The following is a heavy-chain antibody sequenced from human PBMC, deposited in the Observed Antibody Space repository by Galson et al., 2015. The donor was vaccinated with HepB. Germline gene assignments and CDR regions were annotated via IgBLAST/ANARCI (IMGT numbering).Heavy chain of an antibody. CDR3: ATRLPARRTDWYFDL. D-gene: IGHD2-15*01. CDR2: FYYPGRV. Sequence: LSLTCTVSGGSISTGQNYWSWIRQPPGKGLEWIGNFYYPGRVYYNSSLKSRLAMSVDRSKNLFSLELQSVTAADTAVYYCATRLPARRTDWYFDLWGRGTLVTVSS. CDR1: GGSISTGQNY. V-gene: IGHV4-30-4*01. J-gene: IGHJ2*01.